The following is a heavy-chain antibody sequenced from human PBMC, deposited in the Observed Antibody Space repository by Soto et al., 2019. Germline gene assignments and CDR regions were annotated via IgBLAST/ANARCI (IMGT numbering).Heavy chain of an antibody. J-gene: IGHJ4*02. CDR3: ARGGYGGNSGLGHLDY. V-gene: IGHV4-34*01. CDR2: INYSGST. D-gene: IGHD2-21*02. CDR1: GGSFSGYY. Sequence: QVQLQQWGAGLLKPSETLSLTCAVYGGSFSGYYWSWIRQPPGKGLEWIGEINYSGSTNYNPPLKSRVPKSVXTXKXXFSLKLSSVTAADTAVYYCARGGYGGNSGLGHLDYWGQGTLVTVSS.